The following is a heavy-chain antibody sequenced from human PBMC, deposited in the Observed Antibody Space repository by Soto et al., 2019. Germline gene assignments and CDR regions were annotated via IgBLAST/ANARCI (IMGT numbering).Heavy chain of an antibody. D-gene: IGHD5-18*01. J-gene: IGHJ6*03. V-gene: IGHV4-4*08. CDR1: DGSFSGYY. CDR2: IYSSGST. CDR3: ARAIAGYSYGAYYYYYMDV. Sequence: SETLSLTCAVYDGSFSGYYWSWIRQPPGKGLEWIGNIYSSGSTNYNPSLKSRVTISEDTSNNQFSLKLNSVTAADTAVYYCARAIAGYSYGAYYYYYMDVWGKGTTVTVSS.